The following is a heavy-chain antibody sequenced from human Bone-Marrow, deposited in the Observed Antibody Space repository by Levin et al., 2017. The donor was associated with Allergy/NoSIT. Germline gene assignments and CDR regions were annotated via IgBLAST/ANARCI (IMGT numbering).Heavy chain of an antibody. J-gene: IGHJ4*02. V-gene: IGHV4-4*08. CDR1: GGSISAYY. CDR2: VYHSGST. Sequence: ASETLSLTCTVSGGSISAYYWSWIRQPPGKGLEWIGHVYHSGSTNYNPSLKSRVTISADTSKNQFFLSVRSVTAADTAIYYCATIMVRGEKYDYWGPGNMVIVSS. D-gene: IGHD3-10*01. CDR3: ATIMVRGEKYDY.